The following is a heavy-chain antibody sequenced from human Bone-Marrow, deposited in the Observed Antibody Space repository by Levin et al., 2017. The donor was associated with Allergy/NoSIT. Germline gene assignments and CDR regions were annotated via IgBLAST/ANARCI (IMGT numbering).Heavy chain of an antibody. CDR3: TRDRQNEDAFDI. J-gene: IGHJ3*02. D-gene: IGHD1-1*01. V-gene: IGHV4-31*03. Sequence: RSSETLSLTCIVSGGSISSGGYYWTWIRQHPGKGLEWIGYIHNTGITYYNSSLKSRVTMSVDTSKNQFSLKLSSVTAADTAVYYCTRDRQNEDAFDIWGQGTVVTVSS. CDR1: GGSISSGGYY. CDR2: IHNTGIT.